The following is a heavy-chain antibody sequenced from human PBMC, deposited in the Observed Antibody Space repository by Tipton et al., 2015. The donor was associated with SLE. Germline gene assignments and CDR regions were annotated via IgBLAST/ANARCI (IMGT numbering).Heavy chain of an antibody. CDR1: GGSLSRYY. CDR3: ARGPPFMEWERNWFDP. V-gene: IGHV4-59*01. CDR2: IYHSGIT. Sequence: TLSLTCTVSGGSLSRYYWTWIRQPPGKRLEWIAYIYHSGITNYNPSLQSRVTISVDRSKNQFSLKLTSVTAADTAVYYCARGPPFMEWERNWFDPWGQGTQVTVSS. D-gene: IGHD3-3*02. J-gene: IGHJ5*02.